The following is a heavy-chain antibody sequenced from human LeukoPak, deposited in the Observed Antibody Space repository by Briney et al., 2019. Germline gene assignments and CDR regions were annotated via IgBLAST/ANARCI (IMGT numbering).Heavy chain of an antibody. V-gene: IGHV3-7*01. J-gene: IGHJ6*03. CDR2: IKQDGSEK. CDR1: GFTFSSYW. Sequence: GGSLRLSCAASGFTFSSYWMSWVRQAPGKGLEWVANIKQDGSEKHYVDSVKGRFTISRDNAKNSLYLQMNSLRAEDTAVYYCARARSWVYCSSISCYAEWHSYYYYMDVWGKGTTVTVSS. D-gene: IGHD2-2*01. CDR3: ARARSWVYCSSISCYAEWHSYYYYMDV.